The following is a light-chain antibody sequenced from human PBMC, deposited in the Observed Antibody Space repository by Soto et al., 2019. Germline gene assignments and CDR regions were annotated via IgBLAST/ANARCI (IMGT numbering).Light chain of an antibody. Sequence: EIVMMQSPATLPVSPGESVTLSCRASQLFSSNLAWYQHKPGQAPRLLIYGVSTRDTGVPDRFSGSASGTEFTLTISSLQSEDFAVIYCQQYNNWPRTFGQRTRLEI. CDR2: GVS. J-gene: IGKJ5*01. CDR3: QQYNNWPRT. V-gene: IGKV3-15*01. CDR1: QLFSSN.